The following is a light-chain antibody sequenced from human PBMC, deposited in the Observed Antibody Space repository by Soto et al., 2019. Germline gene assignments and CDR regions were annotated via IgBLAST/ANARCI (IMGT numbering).Light chain of an antibody. V-gene: IGKV1-6*01. CDR3: LQLYNFPWT. Sequence: AIQMTQSPSSLSASVGDRVTISCRASQGIRNDLAWYQQKPGKAPKLLIFAASNLQSGVPSRFSGSGSGTDFTLTISRLQPEDFATYHCLQLYNFPWTFGQGTKVDIK. CDR1: QGIRND. CDR2: AAS. J-gene: IGKJ1*01.